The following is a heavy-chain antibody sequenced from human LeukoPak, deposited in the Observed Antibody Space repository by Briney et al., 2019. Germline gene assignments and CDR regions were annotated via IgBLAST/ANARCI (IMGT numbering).Heavy chain of an antibody. D-gene: IGHD3-3*01. Sequence: SETLSLTCAVSGYSISSGYYWGWLRQPPGKGLGWIGSIYHSGSTYYNPSLKSRVTISVDTSKNQFSLKLSSVTAADTAVYYCARDNFGVVTTTFPFDYWGQGTLVTVS. CDR2: IYHSGST. V-gene: IGHV4-38-2*02. J-gene: IGHJ4*02. CDR3: ARDNFGVVTTTFPFDY. CDR1: GYSISSGYY.